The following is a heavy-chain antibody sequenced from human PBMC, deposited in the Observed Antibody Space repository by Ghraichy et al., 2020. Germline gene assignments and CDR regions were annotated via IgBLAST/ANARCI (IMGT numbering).Heavy chain of an antibody. D-gene: IGHD3-10*01. J-gene: IGHJ4*02. Sequence: GESLNISCAASGFTFSNAWMTWVRQAPGKGLEWVGRIKSSTNGGTTDSAAPVKGRFTISRDDSKNMLYLQMNSLKLEDTAVYYCTAGEAFVWFGELPLDYWGQGTPVTVSS. CDR3: TAGEAFVWFGELPLDY. V-gene: IGHV3-15*01. CDR1: GFTFSNAW. CDR2: IKSSTNGGTT.